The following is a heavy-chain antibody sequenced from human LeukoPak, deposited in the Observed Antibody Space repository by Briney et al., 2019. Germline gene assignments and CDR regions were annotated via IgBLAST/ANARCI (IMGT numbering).Heavy chain of an antibody. Sequence: ASVRVPCKASGYTFTSYGISWVRQAPGQGLEWMGWISAYNGNTNYAQKLQGRVTMTTDTSTSTAYMELRSLRSDDTAVYYCARVVGSSWSQPHLGYWGQGTLVTVSS. CDR1: GYTFTSYG. CDR3: ARVVGSSWSQPHLGY. J-gene: IGHJ4*02. D-gene: IGHD6-13*01. V-gene: IGHV1-18*01. CDR2: ISAYNGNT.